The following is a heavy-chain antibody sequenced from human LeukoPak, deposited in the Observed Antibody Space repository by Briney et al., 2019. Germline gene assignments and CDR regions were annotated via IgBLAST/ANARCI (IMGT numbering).Heavy chain of an antibody. CDR3: AKDRNQYFDPNFDY. CDR1: GFTFNSYG. J-gene: IGHJ4*02. D-gene: IGHD3-9*01. V-gene: IGHV3-23*01. Sequence: PGGSLRLSCAASGFTFNSYGMHWVRQAPGKGLEWVSAVTRNGDTTYYADSVKGRFTISRDNSKNTLYLQMNSLRAEDTAVYYCAKDRNQYFDPNFDYWGQGTLVTVSS. CDR2: VTRNGDTT.